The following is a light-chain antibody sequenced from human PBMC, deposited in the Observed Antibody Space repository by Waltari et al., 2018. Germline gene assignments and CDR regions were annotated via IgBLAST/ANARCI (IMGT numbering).Light chain of an antibody. CDR3: VQGLQAPVT. Sequence: IVMTQSPLSLPVTPGEPASLSCRSSQSLLHSNGYTYFDWYLQKPGQSPQLLIYLGSNRASGVPDRFSGSGSGTDFTLTISRVEADDVGVYYCVQGLQAPVTFGQGTRLEIK. J-gene: IGKJ5*01. CDR1: QSLLHSNGYTY. CDR2: LGS. V-gene: IGKV2-28*01.